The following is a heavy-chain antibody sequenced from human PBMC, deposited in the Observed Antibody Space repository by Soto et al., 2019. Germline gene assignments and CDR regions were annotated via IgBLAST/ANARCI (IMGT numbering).Heavy chain of an antibody. CDR2: IYYSGST. J-gene: IGHJ3*02. V-gene: IGHV4-59*01. CDR3: ARLEEGIKFGGVIVNAFDI. Sequence: SETLSLTCTVSGGSISSYYWSWIRQPPGKGLEWIGYIYYSGSTNYNPSLKSRVTISVDTSKNQFSLKLSSVTAADTAVYYCARLEEGIKFGGVIVNAFDIWGQGTMVTVSS. CDR1: GGSISSYY. D-gene: IGHD3-16*02.